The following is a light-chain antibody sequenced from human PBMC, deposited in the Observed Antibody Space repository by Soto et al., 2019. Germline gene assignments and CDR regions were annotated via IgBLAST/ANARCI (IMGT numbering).Light chain of an antibody. V-gene: IGKV3-15*01. CDR1: QSIGPN. CDR3: QQANSFPLT. CDR2: RAS. Sequence: TQSPATLSASPGEVVSLSCRASQSIGPNLAWYQQRPGQAPRLLIHRASMRASGVPARFIGRGFGTEFTLTISSLQPEDFGTYYCQQANSFPLTFGPGNKVDMK. J-gene: IGKJ3*01.